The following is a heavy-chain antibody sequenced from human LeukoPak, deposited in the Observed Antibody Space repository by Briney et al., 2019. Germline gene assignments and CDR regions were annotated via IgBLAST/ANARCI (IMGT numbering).Heavy chain of an antibody. J-gene: IGHJ5*02. CDR3: ARERTGTTRRTLDP. CDR1: VGSINSVY. V-gene: IGHV4-4*07. D-gene: IGHD1-7*01. Sequence: SDNLSLTCTVSVGSINSVYWSCIRNPAGKGLEGSGRIYTSGSTNYNPSLKSRVTMSVDTSKNQFSLKLSSVTAADSALYYCARERTGTTRRTLDPWGQGTLVTVSP. CDR2: IYTSGST.